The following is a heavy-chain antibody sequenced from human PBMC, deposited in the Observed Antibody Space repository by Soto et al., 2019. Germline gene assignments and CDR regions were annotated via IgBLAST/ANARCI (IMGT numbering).Heavy chain of an antibody. CDR1: GFTFSTTG. Sequence: PGGSLRLSCAASGFTFSTTGMNWVRQAPGKGLQWVSSISSGSEYIFHADSVKGRLTTSRDNAKNSVYLQMNNLRVEDTAVYYYAKDGAARSVLDFWGQGTTDTVSS. D-gene: IGHD6-6*01. V-gene: IGHV3-21*01. CDR3: AKDGAARSVLDF. CDR2: ISSGSEYI. J-gene: IGHJ6*02.